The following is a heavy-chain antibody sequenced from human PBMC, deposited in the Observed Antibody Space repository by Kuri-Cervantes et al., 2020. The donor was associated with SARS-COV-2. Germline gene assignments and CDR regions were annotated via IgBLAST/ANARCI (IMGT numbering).Heavy chain of an antibody. CDR3: ARIIEGDSRAKAYYDFWSGYYAFDI. V-gene: IGHV4-39*01. CDR1: GGSISSGSSY. CDR2: VYYSGST. J-gene: IGHJ3*02. D-gene: IGHD3-3*01. Sequence: GSLRLSCIVSGGSISSGSSYWGWIRQPPGKGLEWIGSVYYSGSTYYNPSLKSRVTISVDTSKNQFSLKLSSVTAADTAVYYCARIIEGDSRAKAYYDFWSGYYAFDIWGQGTMVTVSS.